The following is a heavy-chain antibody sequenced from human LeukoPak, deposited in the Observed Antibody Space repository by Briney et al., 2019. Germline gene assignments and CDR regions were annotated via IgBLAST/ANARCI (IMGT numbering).Heavy chain of an antibody. CDR3: AKDISGSYQPIYYFDY. J-gene: IGHJ4*02. CDR1: GFTFSSYG. D-gene: IGHD1-26*01. V-gene: IGHV3-30*18. CDR2: ISYDGSNK. Sequence: GGSLRLSCAASGFTFSSYGMHWVRQAPGKGLEWVAVISYDGSNKYYADSVKGRFTISRDNSKNTLYLQMNSLRAEDTAVYYCAKDISGSYQPIYYFDYWGQGTLVTVSS.